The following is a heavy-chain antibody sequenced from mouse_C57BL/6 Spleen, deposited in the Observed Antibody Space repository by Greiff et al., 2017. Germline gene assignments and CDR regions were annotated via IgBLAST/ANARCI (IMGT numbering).Heavy chain of an antibody. CDR1: GYTFTSYG. D-gene: IGHD2-4*01. V-gene: IGHV1-81*01. CDR3: ARCGGDYGRGFAY. J-gene: IGHJ3*01. Sequence: QVQLQQSGAELARPGASVKLSCKASGYTFTSYGISWVKQRTGQGLEWIGEIYPRSGNTYYNEKFKGKATLTADKSSSTAYMELRSLTSEDSAVYFCARCGGDYGRGFAYWGQGTLVTVSA. CDR2: IYPRSGNT.